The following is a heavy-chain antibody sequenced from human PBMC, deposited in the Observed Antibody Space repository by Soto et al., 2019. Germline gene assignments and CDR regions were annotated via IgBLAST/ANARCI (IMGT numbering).Heavy chain of an antibody. J-gene: IGHJ5*02. CDR2: ISAYNGNT. CDR3: AVAVNRITIFGVATNWFDP. V-gene: IGHV1-18*01. Sequence: ASVXXXXXASGYTFTSYGISWVRQAPGQGLEWMGWISAYNGNTNYAQKIQGRVTMTTDTSTSTAYKELRSLRSDDTAVYYCAVAVNRITIFGVATNWFDPWGQGTLVTVSS. CDR1: GYTFTSYG. D-gene: IGHD3-3*01.